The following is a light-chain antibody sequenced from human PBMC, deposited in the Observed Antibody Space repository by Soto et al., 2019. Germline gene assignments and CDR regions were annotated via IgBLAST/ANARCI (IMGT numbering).Light chain of an antibody. CDR2: DAS. CDR1: QSVSSY. Sequence: EIVLTQSPATLSLSPGERATLSCRASQSVSSYLAWYQQKPGQAPRLLIYDASNRATGIPARFSGSGSGTDFTLTISSLEPEDFAVYYCQQYGSSPRTFGQGTKGDNK. V-gene: IGKV3-11*01. J-gene: IGKJ1*01. CDR3: QQYGSSPRT.